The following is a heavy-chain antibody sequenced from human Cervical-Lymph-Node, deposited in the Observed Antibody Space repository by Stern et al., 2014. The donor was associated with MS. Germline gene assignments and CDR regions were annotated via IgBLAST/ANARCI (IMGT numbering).Heavy chain of an antibody. D-gene: IGHD2-21*01. CDR3: ATMGGGGVDY. Sequence: QVQLVQSGAEMKRPGASVKVSCKASGYTLVNYGINWVRQASGQGLEWMGWISGSKGNADYAQKLQGRVTMTTDTSTNTAYMELRSLRSDDTAVYYCATMGGGGVDYWGQGTLVTVSS. CDR1: GYTLVNYG. J-gene: IGHJ4*02. CDR2: ISGSKGNA. V-gene: IGHV1-18*04.